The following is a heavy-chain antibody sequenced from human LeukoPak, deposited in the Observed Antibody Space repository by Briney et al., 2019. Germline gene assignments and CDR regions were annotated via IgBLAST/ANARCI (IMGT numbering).Heavy chain of an antibody. J-gene: IGHJ6*04. CDR1: GYTFNSYG. CDR2: ISAYNGNT. V-gene: IGHV1-18*04. Sequence: ASVKVSCKVFGYTFNSYGISRVRQAPGQGLEWMGWISAYNGNTNYAQKLQGRGTVNTDTSTSTAYMELRSLRSDDTAVYCYARMERYYDILTGAMDVWGKGTTVTVSS. D-gene: IGHD3-9*01. CDR3: ARMERYYDILTGAMDV.